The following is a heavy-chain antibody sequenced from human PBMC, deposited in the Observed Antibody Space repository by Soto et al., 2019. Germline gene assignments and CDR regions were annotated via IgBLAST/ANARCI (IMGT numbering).Heavy chain of an antibody. CDR2: ISTYNGDT. CDR1: GYTFTTSG. J-gene: IGHJ6*02. CDR3: ARQGSWPYYYYGLDV. Sequence: QVQLVQSGPEVKKPGASVKVSCEASGYTFTTSGISWVRQAPGQGLEWMGWISTYNGDTNSAQKLHGRVTMTADTYTGTVYMELMSLKSDDTAVYYCARQGSWPYYYYGLDVWGQGTTVTVSS. D-gene: IGHD1-26*01. V-gene: IGHV1-18*01.